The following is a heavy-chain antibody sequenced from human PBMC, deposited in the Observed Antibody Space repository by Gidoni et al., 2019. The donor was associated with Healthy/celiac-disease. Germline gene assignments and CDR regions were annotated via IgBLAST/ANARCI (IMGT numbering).Heavy chain of an antibody. CDR3: ARDFEVEWGYYYGMDV. CDR2: ISSSGSTI. CDR1: GFTFSAYY. J-gene: IGHJ6*02. D-gene: IGHD1-26*01. V-gene: IGHV3-11*01. Sequence: QVQLVESGGGLVKPGGSLILSCAASGFTFSAYYMSWIRQAPGKGLEWVSYISSSGSTIYYADSVKGRFTISRDNAKNSLYLQMNSLRAEDTAVYYCARDFEVEWGYYYGMDVWGQGTTVTVSS.